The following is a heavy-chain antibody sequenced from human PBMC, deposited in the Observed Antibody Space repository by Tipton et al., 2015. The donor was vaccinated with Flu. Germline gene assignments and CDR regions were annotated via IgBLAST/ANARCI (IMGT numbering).Heavy chain of an antibody. CDR1: GGSMSSFY. J-gene: IGHJ4*02. Sequence: TLSLTCTVSGGSMSSFYWSWIRQPAGKGLEWIGRIYASGSTNYNPSLKSRVTMSVDTSKNQFSLKLSSVTAADTAVYYCARQKGGISSGYYYYFDYWGQGTLVTVSS. CDR2: IYASGST. CDR3: ARQKGGISSGYYYYFDY. D-gene: IGHD3-22*01. V-gene: IGHV4-4*07.